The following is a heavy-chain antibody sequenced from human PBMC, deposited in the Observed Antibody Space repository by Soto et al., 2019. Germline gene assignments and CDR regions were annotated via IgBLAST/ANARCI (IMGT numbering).Heavy chain of an antibody. CDR1: GGSISSYY. V-gene: IGHV4-59*08. D-gene: IGHD3-16*01. Sequence: SETLSLTCTVSGGSISSYYWSWIRQPPGKGLEWIGYIYYSGSTNYNPSLKSRVTISVDTSKNQFSLKLSSVTAADTAVYYCARRYGWAFDIWGQGTVVTVSS. CDR3: ARRYGWAFDI. CDR2: IYYSGST. J-gene: IGHJ3*02.